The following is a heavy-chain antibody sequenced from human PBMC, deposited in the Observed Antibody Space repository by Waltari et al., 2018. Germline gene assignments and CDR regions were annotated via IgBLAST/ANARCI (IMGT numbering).Heavy chain of an antibody. J-gene: IGHJ4*02. CDR2: ISDSGVIT. Sequence: LRLSCAASGFNFISYAMSWVRQAPGKGLEWVSGISDSGVITKYADSVKGRFTVSRDNSKNTVFLHLNSLRAEDTAIYYCARHLYSIDYLELAKWGQGTLVTVSS. V-gene: IGHV3-23*01. CDR3: ARHLYSIDYLELAK. D-gene: IGHD3-22*01. CDR1: GFNFISYA.